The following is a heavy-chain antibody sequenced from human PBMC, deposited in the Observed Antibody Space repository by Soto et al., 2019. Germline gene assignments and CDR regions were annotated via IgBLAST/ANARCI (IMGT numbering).Heavy chain of an antibody. CDR3: ARDRTWSGEYWYFDL. CDR1: GFTFSNDN. J-gene: IGHJ2*01. D-gene: IGHD3-10*01. Sequence: GGSLRLSCAASGFTFSNDNMSWVRQAPGKGLEWVSYINNSTSTIYYADSVKGRLTISRDNAINSLYLQMNRLRAEDTAVYYCARDRTWSGEYWYFDLWGRGTLVTVS. V-gene: IGHV3-48*01. CDR2: INNSTSTI.